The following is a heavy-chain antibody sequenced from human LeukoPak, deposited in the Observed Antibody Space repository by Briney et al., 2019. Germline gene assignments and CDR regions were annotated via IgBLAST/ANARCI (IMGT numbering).Heavy chain of an antibody. V-gene: IGHV1-2*02. CDR3: ARAVDTAMVDFDY. J-gene: IGHJ4*02. CDR2: INPNSGGT. CDR1: GYTFTGYY. Sequence: ASVKVSCEASGYTFTGYYMHWVRQAPGQGLEWMGWINPNSGGTNYAQKFQGRVTMTRDTSISTAYMELSRLRSDDTAVYYCARAVDTAMVDFDYWGQGTLVTVSS. D-gene: IGHD5-18*01.